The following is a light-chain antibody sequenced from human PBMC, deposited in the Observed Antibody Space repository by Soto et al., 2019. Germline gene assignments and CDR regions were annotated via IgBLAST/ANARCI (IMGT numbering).Light chain of an antibody. CDR3: QQRSNWPPT. Sequence: EIVLTQSPATLSVSAGGTVTLSCRASQSIRTNVAWYQQIPGQAPRLLVYGASTRATGVPARFSGSGSGTDFTLTISSLEPEDFAVYYCQQRSNWPPTFGGGTKVDIK. V-gene: IGKV3-11*01. J-gene: IGKJ4*01. CDR1: QSIRTN. CDR2: GAS.